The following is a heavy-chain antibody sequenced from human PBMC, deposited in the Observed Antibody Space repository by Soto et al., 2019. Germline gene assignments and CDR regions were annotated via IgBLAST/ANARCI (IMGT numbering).Heavy chain of an antibody. Sequence: SETLSLTCTVSGGSISSYYWSWIRQPPGKGLEWIGYIYYSGSTNYNPSLKSRVTISVDTSKNQFSLKLSSVTAADTAVYYCARDSVPSIMGDRVPYYYGMDVWGQGTTVTVSS. CDR3: ARDSVPSIMGDRVPYYYGMDV. CDR1: GGSISSYY. J-gene: IGHJ6*02. CDR2: IYYSGST. V-gene: IGHV4-59*01. D-gene: IGHD3-16*01.